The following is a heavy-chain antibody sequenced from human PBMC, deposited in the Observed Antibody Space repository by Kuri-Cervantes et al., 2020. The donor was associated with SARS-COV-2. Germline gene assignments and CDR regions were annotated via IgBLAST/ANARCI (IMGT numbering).Heavy chain of an antibody. CDR3: ATSPGSYFAPYYFDY. CDR1: GGSISSYY. V-gene: IGHV4-38-2*02. D-gene: IGHD3-10*01. J-gene: IGHJ4*02. Sequence: SETLSLTCTVSGGSISSYYWGWIRQPPGKGLEWIGSIYHSGSVYYNPSLKSRVTISVDTSKNQFSLKLSSVTAADTAVYLCATSPGSYFAPYYFDYWGQGTLVTVSS. CDR2: IYHSGSV.